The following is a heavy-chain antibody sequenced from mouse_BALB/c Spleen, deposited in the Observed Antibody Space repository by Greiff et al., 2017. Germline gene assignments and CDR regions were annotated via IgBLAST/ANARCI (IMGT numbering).Heavy chain of an antibody. CDR1: GFSLTGYG. Sequence: QVQLKESGPGLVAPSQSLSITCTASGFSLTGYGVNWVRQPPGKGLEWLGMIWGDGSTDYNTALKSRLTISTDNTKSQVFLTMNSLQTDDTARYYCARAVFAYWGQGTTLTVSS. J-gene: IGHJ2*01. CDR3: ARAVFAY. CDR2: IWGDGST. V-gene: IGHV2-6-7*01.